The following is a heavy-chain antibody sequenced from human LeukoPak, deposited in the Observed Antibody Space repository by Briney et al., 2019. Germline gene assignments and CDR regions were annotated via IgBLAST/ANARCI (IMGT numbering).Heavy chain of an antibody. CDR2: VHLSGAT. CDR3: TRESGAFSPFGF. V-gene: IGHV4-4*02. CDR1: GGSITTTNW. Sequence: SETLSLTCAVSGGSITTTNWWSWVRQPPGKGLEWIGEVHLSGATNYNPSLESRVSMSIDKSKNHLSLEVTSVTAADTAFYYCTRESGAFSPFGFWGQGTLLTVSS. D-gene: IGHD1-26*01. J-gene: IGHJ4*02.